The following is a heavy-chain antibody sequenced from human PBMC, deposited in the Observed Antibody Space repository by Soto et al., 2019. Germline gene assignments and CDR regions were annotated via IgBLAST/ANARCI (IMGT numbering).Heavy chain of an antibody. J-gene: IGHJ5*02. CDR1: GGSISSSNW. Sequence: PSETLSLTCAVSGGSISSSNWWSWVRQPPGKGLEWIGEIYTSGSTNYNPSLKSRVTMSVDTSKNQFSLKLSSVTAADTAVYYCARDRGGITMIVVAKNWFDPWGQGTLVTVSS. D-gene: IGHD3-22*01. CDR3: ARDRGGITMIVVAKNWFDP. CDR2: IYTSGST. V-gene: IGHV4-4*02.